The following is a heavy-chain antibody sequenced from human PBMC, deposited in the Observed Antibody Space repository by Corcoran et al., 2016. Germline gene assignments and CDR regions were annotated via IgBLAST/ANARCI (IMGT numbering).Heavy chain of an antibody. CDR3: TRLVGATPFDY. Sequence: EVQLVESGGGLVQPGGSLKLSCAASGFTFSGSAMHWVRQASGKGLEWVGRIRSKANSYATACAASVKGRFTISRDDSKNTAYLQMNSLKTEDTAVYYCTRLVGATPFDYWGQGTLVTVSS. V-gene: IGHV3-73*02. D-gene: IGHD1-26*01. CDR1: GFTFSGSA. J-gene: IGHJ4*02. CDR2: IRSKANSYAT.